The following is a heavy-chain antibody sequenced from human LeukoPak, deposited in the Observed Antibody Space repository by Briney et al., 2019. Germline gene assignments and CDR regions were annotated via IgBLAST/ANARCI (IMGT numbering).Heavy chain of an antibody. V-gene: IGHV4-34*01. Sequence: PSETLSLTCAVYGGSFSGYYWSWTRQPPGKGLEWIGEINHSGSTNYNPSLKSRVTISVDTSKNQFSLKLSSVTAADTAVYYCARAKGSSRRIPSSYYFDYWGQGTLVTVSS. D-gene: IGHD6-13*01. CDR2: INHSGST. CDR3: ARAKGSSRRIPSSYYFDY. CDR1: GGSFSGYY. J-gene: IGHJ4*02.